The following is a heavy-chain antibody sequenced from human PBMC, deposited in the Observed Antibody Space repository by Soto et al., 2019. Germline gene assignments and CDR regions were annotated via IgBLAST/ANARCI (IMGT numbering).Heavy chain of an antibody. D-gene: IGHD3-3*01. CDR2: IYWDDDK. V-gene: IGHV2-5*02. Sequence: SGPTLVNPTQTLTLTCTFSGFSLSTSGVGVGWIRQPPGKALEWLALIYWDDDKRYSPSLKSRLTITKDTSKNQVVLTMTNMDPVDTATYYCAHIVHYDFWSGYSPIFDYWGQGTLVTVSS. J-gene: IGHJ4*02. CDR1: GFSLSTSGVG. CDR3: AHIVHYDFWSGYSPIFDY.